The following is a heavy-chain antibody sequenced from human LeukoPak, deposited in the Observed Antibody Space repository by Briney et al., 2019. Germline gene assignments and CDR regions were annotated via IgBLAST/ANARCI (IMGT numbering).Heavy chain of an antibody. Sequence: ASVKVSCKASGGTFSSYAISWVRQAPGQGLEWMGGIIPIFGTANYAQKFQGRVTITADESTSTAYMELSSLRSEDTAVYYCATVGYCSSTSCYYYYYMDVWGKGTTVTVSS. CDR2: IIPIFGTA. D-gene: IGHD2-2*01. CDR3: ATVGYCSSTSCYYYYYMDV. J-gene: IGHJ6*03. V-gene: IGHV1-69*13. CDR1: GGTFSSYA.